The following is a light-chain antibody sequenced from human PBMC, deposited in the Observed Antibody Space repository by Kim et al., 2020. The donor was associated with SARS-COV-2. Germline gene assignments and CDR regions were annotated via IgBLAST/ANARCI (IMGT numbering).Light chain of an antibody. CDR3: QQYSSSPAT. CDR2: GAS. J-gene: IGKJ1*01. CDR1: QGFGSDF. Sequence: PGEKADLACRASQGFGSDFVAWDQQKPGQAPRLLIYGASSRASGIPDSFSGSGSGTDFTLTIARLEPEGFAVYYCQQYSSSPATFGQGTKVDIK. V-gene: IGKV3-20*01.